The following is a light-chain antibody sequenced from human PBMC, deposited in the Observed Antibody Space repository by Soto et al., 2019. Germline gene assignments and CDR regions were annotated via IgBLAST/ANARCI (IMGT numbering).Light chain of an antibody. V-gene: IGKV3-15*01. CDR3: HQYNNWPPYT. J-gene: IGKJ2*01. CDR2: GAS. Sequence: EIVMTQSPATLSVSPGDRATLSCRASQSVSSNLAGFQQKPGQAPRLLIYGASTRATGIPARFSGSVSGTEFTLTISSLQSEVFAVYYCHQYNNWPPYTFGQGTKLEIK. CDR1: QSVSSN.